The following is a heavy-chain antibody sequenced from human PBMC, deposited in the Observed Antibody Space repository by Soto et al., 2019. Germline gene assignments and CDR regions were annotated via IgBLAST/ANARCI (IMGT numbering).Heavy chain of an antibody. CDR2: IYTSASI. J-gene: IGHJ6*02. CDR1: GADINTYS. CDR3: ARDREAGYNFYYGMDV. Sequence: SETLSLTCSASGADINTYSWTWIRQPAGKGLEWIGRIYTSASINYNPSLKGRVTLSVDTSTNQVSLRLASVTAADTAIYYCARDREAGYNFYYGMDVWGQGTTVTVSS. V-gene: IGHV4-4*07. D-gene: IGHD6-19*01.